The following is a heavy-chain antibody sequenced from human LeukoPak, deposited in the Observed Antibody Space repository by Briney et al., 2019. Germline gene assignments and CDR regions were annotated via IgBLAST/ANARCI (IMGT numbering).Heavy chain of an antibody. CDR3: AKARVNSEAYSFFDY. V-gene: IGHV3-23*01. Sequence: PGGSLRLSCAASGFTFSNYAMSWVRQAPGKGLEWVSAIIPSGGATSYADSVRGRFTISRDNSKNTLHLQMTSLRVEDTAVYYCAKARVNSEAYSFFDYWGQGTLVTVSS. CDR1: GFTFSNYA. CDR2: IIPSGGAT. J-gene: IGHJ4*02. D-gene: IGHD2/OR15-2a*01.